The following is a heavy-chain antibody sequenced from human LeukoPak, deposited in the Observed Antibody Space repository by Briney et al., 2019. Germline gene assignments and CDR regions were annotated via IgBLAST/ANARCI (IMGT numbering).Heavy chain of an antibody. CDR2: IYYSGST. J-gene: IGHJ4*02. V-gene: IGHV4-59*12. CDR1: GFTFSSYA. Sequence: GSLRLSCAASGFTFSSYAMSWIRQPPGKGLEWIGYIYYSGSTNYNPSLKSRVTMSVDTSKNQFSLKLSSVTAADTAVYYCARGESKQWLVRLGIDYWGQGTLVTVSS. D-gene: IGHD6-19*01. CDR3: ARGESKQWLVRLGIDY.